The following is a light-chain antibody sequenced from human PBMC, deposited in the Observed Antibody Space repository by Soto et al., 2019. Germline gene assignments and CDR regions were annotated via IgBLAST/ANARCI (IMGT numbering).Light chain of an antibody. CDR3: SSYTSSSTS. Sequence: QSALTQPASVSGSPGQSITISCTGTSSDVGGYNYVSWYQQHPGKAPKLMIYDVSNRPSGVSNRFSGSKSGNTASLTISGLQAEDEADYYCSSYTSSSTSFGTGTTLTVL. V-gene: IGLV2-14*01. J-gene: IGLJ1*01. CDR2: DVS. CDR1: SSDVGGYNY.